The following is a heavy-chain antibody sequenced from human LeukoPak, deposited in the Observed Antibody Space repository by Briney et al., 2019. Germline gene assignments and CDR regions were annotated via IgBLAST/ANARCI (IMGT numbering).Heavy chain of an antibody. D-gene: IGHD4-17*01. J-gene: IGHJ4*02. Sequence: PGGSLRLSCAASGFTFSSYGMHWVRPAPGKGLEGVAVIWYDASNKYYADSVKGRFTISRDNSKSTRSLQMNSLRAEDTAVYYCAKDRALTTVTYGAMACDYGGQGTLVTVSS. CDR1: GFTFSSYG. CDR3: AKDRALTTVTYGAMACDY. CDR2: IWYDASNK. V-gene: IGHV3-33*06.